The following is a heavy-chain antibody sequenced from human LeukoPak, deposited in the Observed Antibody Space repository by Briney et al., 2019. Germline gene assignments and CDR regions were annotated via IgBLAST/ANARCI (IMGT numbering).Heavy chain of an antibody. CDR2: ISYDESKI. J-gene: IGHJ1*01. CDR1: GFTFSSYA. CDR3: ARRPVAAEYFQH. D-gene: IGHD6-25*01. V-gene: IGHV3-30*04. Sequence: GRSLRLSRAASGFTFSSYAMHWVRQAPGEGLEWVAVISYDESKIYYADSVKGRFTISRDLSTNTLYLQMNSLTTEDTAMYFCARRPVAAEYFQHWGQGTLVTVSS.